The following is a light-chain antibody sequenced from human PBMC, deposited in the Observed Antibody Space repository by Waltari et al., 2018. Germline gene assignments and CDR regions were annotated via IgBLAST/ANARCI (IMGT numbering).Light chain of an antibody. CDR2: EDN. CDR1: SGSIASNY. J-gene: IGLJ3*02. Sequence: NFMLTQSHSVSESPGKTVTISCTRSSGSIASNYVQWYQQRPGSSPTAVIYEDNQRPSGVPDRFSGSIDSSSNSASLTISGLKTEDEADYYCQSYDNRNHWVFGGGTKLTVL. V-gene: IGLV6-57*01. CDR3: QSYDNRNHWV.